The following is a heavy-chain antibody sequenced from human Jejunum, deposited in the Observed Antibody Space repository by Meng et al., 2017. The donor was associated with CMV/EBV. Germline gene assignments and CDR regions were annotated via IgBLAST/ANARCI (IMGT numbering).Heavy chain of an antibody. CDR1: TCTGYH. V-gene: IGHV1-2*02. Sequence: TCTGYHMHWVRQDPGQGPEWMGWINPNSGVTNYAQEFNDRVTMTWDTSIATAYMELSRLRSDDTAVYYCARDSRTYGGNSGLVDYWGQGTLVTVSS. D-gene: IGHD4-23*01. CDR3: ARDSRTYGGNSGLVDY. J-gene: IGHJ4*02. CDR2: INPNSGVT.